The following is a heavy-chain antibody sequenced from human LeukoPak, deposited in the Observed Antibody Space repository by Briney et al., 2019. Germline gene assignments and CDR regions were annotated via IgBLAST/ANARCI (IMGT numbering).Heavy chain of an antibody. CDR1: GGTFSSYA. Sequence: ASMKVSCKASGGTFSSYAISWVRQAPGQGLEWMGRIIPILGIANYAQKFQGRVTITADKSTSTAYMELSSLRSEDTAVYYCARRSGTDADDAFDIWGQGTMVTVSS. CDR2: IIPILGIA. CDR3: ARRSGTDADDAFDI. D-gene: IGHD6-13*01. J-gene: IGHJ3*02. V-gene: IGHV1-69*04.